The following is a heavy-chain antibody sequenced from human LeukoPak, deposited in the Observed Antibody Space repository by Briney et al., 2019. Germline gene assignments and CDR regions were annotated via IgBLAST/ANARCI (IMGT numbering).Heavy chain of an antibody. V-gene: IGHV1-69*01. J-gene: IGHJ3*02. D-gene: IGHD4-17*01. CDR2: IIPIFGTA. CDR1: GGTFSSYA. Sequence: GASVKVSCKASGGTFSSYAISWVRQAPGQGLEWMGGIIPIFGTANYAQKFQGRVTITADESTSTAYMELSSLRADDTAVYYCARPRAPVTRISSFDIWGQGTMVTVSS. CDR3: ARPRAPVTRISSFDI.